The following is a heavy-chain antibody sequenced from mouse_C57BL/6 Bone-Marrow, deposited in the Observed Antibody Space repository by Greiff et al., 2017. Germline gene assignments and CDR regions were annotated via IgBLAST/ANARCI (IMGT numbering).Heavy chain of an antibody. CDR2: INPGSGGT. V-gene: IGHV1-54*01. D-gene: IGHD2-4*01. CDR1: GYAFTNYL. CDR3: ARLEDYDERGFGD. J-gene: IGHJ2*01. Sequence: QVQLQQSGAELVRPGTSVKVSCKASGYAFTNYLIEWVKQRPGQGLEWIGVINPGSGGTNYNEKFKGKATLTADKSSSTAYMQLSSLTSEDSAVYCCARLEDYDERGFGDWGQGTTLTVSS.